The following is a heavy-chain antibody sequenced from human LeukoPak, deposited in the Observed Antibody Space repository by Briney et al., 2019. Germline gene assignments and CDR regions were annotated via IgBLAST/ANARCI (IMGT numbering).Heavy chain of an antibody. CDR1: GGSISSGDYY. CDR2: IYYSGST. J-gene: IGHJ4*02. Sequence: SETLSLTCTVSGGSISSGDYYWSWIRQPPGKGLEWIGYIYYSGSTYYNPSLKSRVTISVDTSKNQFSLKLSSVTAADTAVYYCARGGSSYYYDSSGYYTFDYWGQGTLVTVSS. V-gene: IGHV4-30-4*01. D-gene: IGHD3-22*01. CDR3: ARGGSSYYYDSSGYYTFDY.